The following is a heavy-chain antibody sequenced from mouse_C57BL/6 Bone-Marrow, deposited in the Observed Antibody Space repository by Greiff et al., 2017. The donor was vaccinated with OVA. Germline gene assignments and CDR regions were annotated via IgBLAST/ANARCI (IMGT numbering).Heavy chain of an antibody. D-gene: IGHD1-1*01. J-gene: IGHJ2*01. Sequence: EVQLQQSGPELVKPGASVKIPCKASGYTFTDYNMDWVKQSHGQSLEWIGDINPNNGGTIYNQKFKGKATLTVDKSSSTAYMELRSLTSEDTAVYYCARGIYFDYWGQGTTLTVSS. CDR3: ARGIYFDY. CDR2: INPNNGGT. CDR1: GYTFTDYN. V-gene: IGHV1-18*01.